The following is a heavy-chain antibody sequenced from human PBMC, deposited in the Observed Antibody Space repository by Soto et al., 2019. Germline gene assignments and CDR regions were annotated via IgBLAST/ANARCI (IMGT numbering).Heavy chain of an antibody. CDR2: SYWDNDK. V-gene: IGHV2-5*02. CDR1: GLSLTTRPAG. Sequence: QITLTESGPTRVKPTQTLTLTCTFSGLSLTTRPAGVGWVRQPPGKAPEWLGFSYWDNDKRYSPSLKSRLTITQDTSRNQVVLTSTNMDPVDTATYYCAHRRDYSGSWNERTFDYWGQGTPVTVSS. CDR3: AHRRDYSGSWNERTFDY. J-gene: IGHJ4*02. D-gene: IGHD3-22*01.